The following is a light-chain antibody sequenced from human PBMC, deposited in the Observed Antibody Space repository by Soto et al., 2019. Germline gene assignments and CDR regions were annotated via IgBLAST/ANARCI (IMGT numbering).Light chain of an antibody. Sequence: EIVMTQSPGTLSLSPGERATFSCRASQTVNSYYIAWYQQKPGLAPRLLIYETSRRATGIPDRFSGSQSGTDFTLTISRLEHEDFAVYYCQQYGASLVTFGQGTKLE. J-gene: IGKJ2*01. CDR2: ETS. CDR3: QQYGASLVT. CDR1: QTVNSYY. V-gene: IGKV3-20*01.